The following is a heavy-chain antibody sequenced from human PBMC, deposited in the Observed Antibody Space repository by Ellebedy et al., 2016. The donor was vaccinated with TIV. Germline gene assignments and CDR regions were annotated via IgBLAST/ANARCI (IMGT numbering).Heavy chain of an antibody. Sequence: SETLSLTCTVSGGSISSGDYYWSWIRQPPGKGLEWIGYIYYSGSTYYNPSLKSRITISIDTSKNQFSLKLSSVTAADTAMYYCTKGGTSYSDYWGQGTLVTVSS. V-gene: IGHV4-30-4*01. CDR1: GGSISSGDYY. D-gene: IGHD1-1*01. CDR2: IYYSGST. J-gene: IGHJ4*02. CDR3: TKGGTSYSDY.